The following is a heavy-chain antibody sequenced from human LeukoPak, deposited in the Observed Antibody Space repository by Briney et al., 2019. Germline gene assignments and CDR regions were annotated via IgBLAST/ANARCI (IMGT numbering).Heavy chain of an antibody. Sequence: GGSLRLSCAASGFTFSSYAMNWVRQAPGKGLEWVSAISGSGGRTYYADSVKGRFTISRDNSKNTLYVQMNSLRAEDTAVYYCAKDLLAATIDYYFDYWGQGTLVTVSS. J-gene: IGHJ4*02. D-gene: IGHD5-12*01. CDR2: ISGSGGRT. CDR1: GFTFSSYA. V-gene: IGHV3-23*01. CDR3: AKDLLAATIDYYFDY.